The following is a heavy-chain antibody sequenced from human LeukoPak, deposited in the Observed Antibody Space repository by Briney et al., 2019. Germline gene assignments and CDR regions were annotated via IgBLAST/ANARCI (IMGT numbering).Heavy chain of an antibody. J-gene: IGHJ4*02. CDR1: GFSFRSYW. CDR2: IKQEGSER. V-gene: IGHV3-7*01. Sequence: PGGSLRLSCAASGFSFRSYWMSWVRQAPGKGLEWVANIKQEGSERYYVDSVKGRFTISRDNVKNSVYLQMNSLRAEDTAVYYCARRGYCISTNCYTPHLDYWGQGTLVTVSS. CDR3: ARRGYCISTNCYTPHLDY. D-gene: IGHD2-2*01.